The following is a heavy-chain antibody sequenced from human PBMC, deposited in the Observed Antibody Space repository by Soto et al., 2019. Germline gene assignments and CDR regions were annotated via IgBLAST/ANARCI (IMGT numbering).Heavy chain of an antibody. CDR2: IYYSGST. Sequence: PSETLSLTCTVSGGSISSYYWSWIRQPPGKGLEWIGYIYYSGSTNYNPSLKSRVTISVDKSKNQFSLKLSSVTAADTAVYYCARDALTGYYYEKWGRGTLVTVSS. D-gene: IGHD3-22*01. CDR3: ARDALTGYYYEK. CDR1: GGSISSYY. J-gene: IGHJ4*02. V-gene: IGHV4-59*12.